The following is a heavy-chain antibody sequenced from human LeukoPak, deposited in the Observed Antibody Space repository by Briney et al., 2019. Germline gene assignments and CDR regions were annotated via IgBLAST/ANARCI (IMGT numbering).Heavy chain of an antibody. D-gene: IGHD1-1*01. CDR1: GFTFSSYA. CDR2: ISYDRSNK. CDR3: ARDVGQLYYFDY. J-gene: IGHJ4*02. Sequence: PGGSLRLSCAASGFTFSSYAMHWVRQAPGKGLEWVAVISYDRSNKYYADSVKGRFTISRDNSKNTLYLQMNSLRGDDTAVYYCARDVGQLYYFDYWGQGTLVTVSS. V-gene: IGHV3-30*04.